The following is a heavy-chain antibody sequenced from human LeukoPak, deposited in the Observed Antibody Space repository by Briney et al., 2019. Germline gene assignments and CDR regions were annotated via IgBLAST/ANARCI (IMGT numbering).Heavy chain of an antibody. CDR1: GFTFSSYW. Sequence: GGSLRLSCAASGFTFSSYWMHWVRQAPGKGLVWVSRINSDGSSTSYADSMKGRFTISRDNAKNTLYLQMNSLRAEDTAVYYCARDRYNWNDVPFDYWGQGTLVTVSS. CDR3: ARDRYNWNDVPFDY. J-gene: IGHJ4*02. CDR2: INSDGSST. D-gene: IGHD1-20*01. V-gene: IGHV3-74*01.